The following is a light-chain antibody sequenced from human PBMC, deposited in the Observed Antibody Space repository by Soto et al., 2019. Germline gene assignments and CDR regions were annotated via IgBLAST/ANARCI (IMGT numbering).Light chain of an antibody. V-gene: IGKV1-39*01. CDR3: QQFFSAGLT. CDR2: GAS. J-gene: IGKJ4*01. CDR1: ETISTF. Sequence: DIQLTQSPSSLSASLGDSITITCRASETISTFLNWYQVQPGKAPRLLVYGASYLQVGVPVRFRGSGSGTLFTLTIDSLQREDLASYFCQQFFSAGLTFGGGTRV.